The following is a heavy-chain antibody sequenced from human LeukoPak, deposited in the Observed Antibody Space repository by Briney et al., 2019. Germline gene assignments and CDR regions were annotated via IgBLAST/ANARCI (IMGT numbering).Heavy chain of an antibody. J-gene: IGHJ3*02. CDR3: AKYQTGTWTSYDSSDI. D-gene: IGHD1-7*01. Sequence: GESLRLSCTASGFSFSSPGMNWARQAPGKGLEWVSSINGESTFKVYADSVKGRFTISRDNAKNSLYLQMDSLRAEDTAVYYCAKYQTGTWTSYDSSDIWGQGTLVTVSS. V-gene: IGHV3-21*01. CDR2: INGESTFK. CDR1: GFSFSSPG.